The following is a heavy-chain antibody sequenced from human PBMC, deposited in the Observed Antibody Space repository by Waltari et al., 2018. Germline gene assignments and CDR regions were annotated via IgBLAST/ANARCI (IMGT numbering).Heavy chain of an antibody. D-gene: IGHD5-12*01. V-gene: IGHV3-30*04. Sequence: QVQLVESGGGVVQPGGSLRLSCAASGFTFSSHGMHWVRQAPGKVLEWVAVIKYDGRSKYYTASVRGRFTTSRENSQNTGFLQMNSMRAEDTAVYYCARYRSGYANYFDYWGQGTLVTVSS. J-gene: IGHJ4*02. CDR3: ARYRSGYANYFDY. CDR2: IKYDGRSK. CDR1: GFTFSSHG.